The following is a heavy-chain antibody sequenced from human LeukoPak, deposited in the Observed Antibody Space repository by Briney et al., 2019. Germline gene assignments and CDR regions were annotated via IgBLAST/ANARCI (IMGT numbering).Heavy chain of an antibody. CDR1: GGSFSGYY. CDR2: INHSGST. J-gene: IGHJ4*02. Sequence: PSETLSLTCAVYGGSFSGYYWSWIRQPPGKGLEWIGEINHSGSTNYNPSLKSRVTISVDTSKNQFSLKLSSVTAAGTAVYYCARGTRGYDYVWGSYRYDYWGQGALVTVSS. CDR3: ARGTRGYDYVWGSYRYDY. D-gene: IGHD3-16*02. V-gene: IGHV4-34*01.